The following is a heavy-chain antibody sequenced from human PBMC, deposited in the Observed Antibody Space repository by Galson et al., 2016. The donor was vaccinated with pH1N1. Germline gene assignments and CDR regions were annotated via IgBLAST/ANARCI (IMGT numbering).Heavy chain of an antibody. V-gene: IGHV5-51*01. D-gene: IGHD2/OR15-2a*01. Sequence: QSGAEVKKPGESLKISCKGSGYIFSTFWIGWVRQMPGKGLEWMGIVYPGDSDTRYNPSFKGQVTISVDKSISTAYLQWSSLKASDSAIYFCARHQNSSDDYFFYNMDVWGQGTTVTVSS. CDR3: ARHQNSSDDYFFYNMDV. CDR2: VYPGDSDT. CDR1: GYIFSTFW. J-gene: IGHJ6*02.